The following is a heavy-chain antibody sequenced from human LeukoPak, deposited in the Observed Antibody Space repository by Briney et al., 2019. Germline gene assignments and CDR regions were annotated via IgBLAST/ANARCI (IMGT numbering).Heavy chain of an antibody. V-gene: IGHV3-66*01. CDR3: VRDAS. CDR2: IYSGGGT. CDR1: GATVSSNH. J-gene: IGHJ4*02. Sequence: GGSLRLSCAVSGATVSSNHMSWARQAPGKGLEWVSAIYSGGGTYYADSVKGRFTLSRDISKNTLYLQMNSLRAEDTAVYYCVRDASWGQGTLVTVSS.